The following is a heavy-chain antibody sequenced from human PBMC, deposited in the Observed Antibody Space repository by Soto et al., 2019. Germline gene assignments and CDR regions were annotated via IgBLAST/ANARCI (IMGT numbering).Heavy chain of an antibody. CDR2: MNPGSGKT. Sequence: ASVKVSCKASGYTFINFDISWVRQATGQGLEWMGWMNPGSGKTGYANKFQGRVTMTRDASTGTAHLELSSLTSEDTAVYYCARMASAGTLNWFDPWGQGTLVTVSS. D-gene: IGHD6-13*01. CDR1: GYTFINFD. J-gene: IGHJ5*02. CDR3: ARMASAGTLNWFDP. V-gene: IGHV1-8*02.